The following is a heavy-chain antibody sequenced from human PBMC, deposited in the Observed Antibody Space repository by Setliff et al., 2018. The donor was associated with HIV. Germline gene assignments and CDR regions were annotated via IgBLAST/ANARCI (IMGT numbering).Heavy chain of an antibody. CDR3: ARIPWVATLWGGAFDL. D-gene: IGHD5-12*01. J-gene: IGHJ3*01. Sequence: SETLSLTCTFSGGSIARGGYYWGWVRQHPGKGLEWIGYIYGQGGTHYNPSLKSRLTMSLDTSRNEFFMELASVTAADTAVYYCARIPWVATLWGGAFDLWGHGTMVTVSS. V-gene: IGHV4-31*03. CDR1: GGSIARGGYY. CDR2: IYGQGGT.